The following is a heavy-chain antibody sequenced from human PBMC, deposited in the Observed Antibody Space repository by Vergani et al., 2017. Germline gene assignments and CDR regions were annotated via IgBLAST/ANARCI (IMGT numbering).Heavy chain of an antibody. Sequence: HMQLVQSGPEVKKPGTSVKVSCKASGFTFTSSAMQWVRQARGQRLEWIGWIVVGSGNTNYAQKFQERVTITRDMSTSTAYMELSSLRSEDTAVYYCAAYDFWSGYPEPAWFDPWGQGTLVTVSS. CDR1: GFTFTSSA. CDR2: IVVGSGNT. D-gene: IGHD3-3*01. CDR3: AAYDFWSGYPEPAWFDP. J-gene: IGHJ5*02. V-gene: IGHV1-58*02.